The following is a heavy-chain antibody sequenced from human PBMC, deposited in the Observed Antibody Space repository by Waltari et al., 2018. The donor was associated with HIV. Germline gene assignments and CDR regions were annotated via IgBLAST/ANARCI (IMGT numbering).Heavy chain of an antibody. CDR2: IYTSGST. J-gene: IGHJ5*02. Sequence: QVQLQESGPGLVKPSQTLSLTCTVSGGSISSGSYYWSWIRQPAGKGLEWIGRIYTSGSTNYNPSLKSRVTISVDTSKNQFSLKLSSVTAADTAVYYCARRVGEVVPAAGAWFDPWGQGTLVTVSS. D-gene: IGHD2-2*01. V-gene: IGHV4-61*02. CDR3: ARRVGEVVPAAGAWFDP. CDR1: GGSISSGSYY.